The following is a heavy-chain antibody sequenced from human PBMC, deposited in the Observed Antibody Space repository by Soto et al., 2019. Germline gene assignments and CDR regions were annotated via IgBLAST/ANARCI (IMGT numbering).Heavy chain of an antibody. Sequence: PSETLSLTCTVSGDSVSSHYWSWIRQPAGKGLEWLGRLYNDERTNYNPSLKSRVTMSMDTSKNQCSLKLTSVTAADSAVYFCAREMIVGDRKRVDPWGQGTLVTVSS. CDR1: GDSVSSHY. J-gene: IGHJ5*02. CDR2: LYNDERT. D-gene: IGHD3-22*01. V-gene: IGHV4-4*07. CDR3: AREMIVGDRKRVDP.